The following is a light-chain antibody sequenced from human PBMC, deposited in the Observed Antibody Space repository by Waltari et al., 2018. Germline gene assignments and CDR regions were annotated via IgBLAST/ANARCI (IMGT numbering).Light chain of an antibody. V-gene: IGKV1-9*01. CDR1: QGISSY. Sequence: DIQLTQPPSFLSASVGDSFTLIGRAIQGISSYLAWYQQKPGKAPKLLIYAASTLQSGVPSRFSGSGSGTEFTLTISSLQPEDFATYYCQQLKIFGPGTKVDIE. J-gene: IGKJ3*01. CDR2: AAS. CDR3: QQLKI.